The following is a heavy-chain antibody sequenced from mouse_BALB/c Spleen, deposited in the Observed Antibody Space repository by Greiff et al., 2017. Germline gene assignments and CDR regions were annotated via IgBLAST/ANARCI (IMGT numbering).Heavy chain of an antibody. CDR3: ARQQKHYYFAY. CDR2: ISSGGSYT. D-gene: IGHD1-1*02. J-gene: IGHJ3*01. Sequence: EVQLVESGGDLVKPGGSLKLSCAASGFTFSSYGMSWVRQTPDKRLEWVATISSGGSYTYYPDSVKGRFTISRDNAKNTLYLQMSSLKSEDTAMYYCARQQKHYYFAYWGQGTLVTVSA. V-gene: IGHV5-6*01. CDR1: GFTFSSYG.